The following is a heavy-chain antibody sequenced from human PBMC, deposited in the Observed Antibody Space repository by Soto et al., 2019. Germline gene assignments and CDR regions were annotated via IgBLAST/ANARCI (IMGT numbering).Heavy chain of an antibody. CDR1: GFTFTSSA. D-gene: IGHD6-19*01. Sequence: SVKVSCKASGFTFTSSAVQWVRQARGQRLEWIGWIVVGSGNTNYAQKFQERVTITRDMSTSTAYMELGSLRSEDTAVYYCAADHYSSGWYYFDYWGQGTLVTVSS. CDR3: AADHYSSGWYYFDY. J-gene: IGHJ4*02. V-gene: IGHV1-58*01. CDR2: IVVGSGNT.